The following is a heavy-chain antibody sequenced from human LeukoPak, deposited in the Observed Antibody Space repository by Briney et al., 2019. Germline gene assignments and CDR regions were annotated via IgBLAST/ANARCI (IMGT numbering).Heavy chain of an antibody. V-gene: IGHV3-30*04. J-gene: IGHJ5*02. D-gene: IGHD6-13*01. CDR3: ARAVFGSSSWYTSWFDP. CDR1: GFTFSSYA. Sequence: PGGSLKLSCAASGFTFSSYAMHWVRQAPGKGLEWVAVISYDGSNKYYADSVRGRFTISRDNSKNTLYLQMNSLRAEDTAVYYCARAVFGSSSWYTSWFDPWGQGTLVTVSS. CDR2: ISYDGSNK.